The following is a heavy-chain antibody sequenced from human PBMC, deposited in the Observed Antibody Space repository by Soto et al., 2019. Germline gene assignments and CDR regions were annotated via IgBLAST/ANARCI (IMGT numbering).Heavy chain of an antibody. CDR3: ARGYYYDSNGYFDY. V-gene: IGHV1-69*12. D-gene: IGHD3-22*01. Sequence: QVQLVQSGAEVKKPGSSVKVSCKSYGGTFSSYAISWVRQAPGHGLEWMGGIIPIFGTANYAQKFQGRVTITAYESTSTAYMELSSLRSEDTAVYYCARGYYYDSNGYFDYWGQGTLVTVSS. J-gene: IGHJ4*02. CDR1: GGTFSSYA. CDR2: IIPIFGTA.